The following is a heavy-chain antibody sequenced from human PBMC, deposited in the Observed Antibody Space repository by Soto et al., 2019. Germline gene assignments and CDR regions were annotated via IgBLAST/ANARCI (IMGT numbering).Heavy chain of an antibody. J-gene: IGHJ5*02. V-gene: IGHV1-69*06. CDR1: GGTFTSYA. CDR3: ARVVSLWFEELNWFDP. D-gene: IGHD3-10*01. CDR2: IIPIFGTA. Sequence: ASVKVSCKASGGTFTSYAISWVRQAPGQGLEWMGGIIPIFGTANYAQKFQGRVTITADKSTSTAYMELSSLRSEDTPVYYCARVVSLWFEELNWFDPGGQGTLVTVSS.